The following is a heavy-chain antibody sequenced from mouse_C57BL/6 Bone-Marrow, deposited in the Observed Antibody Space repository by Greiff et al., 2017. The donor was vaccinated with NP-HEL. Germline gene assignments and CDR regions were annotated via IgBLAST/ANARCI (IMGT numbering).Heavy chain of an antibody. CDR3: ARGNWPFAY. CDR1: GYTFTDYN. D-gene: IGHD2-1*01. CDR2: INPNNGGT. V-gene: IGHV1-18*01. Sequence: EVQLQQSGPELVQPGASVTIPCKASGYTFTDYNMDWVKQSHGKSLEWIGDINPNNGGTIYNQKFQGKATLTVDKSSSTAYMELRSLTSEDTAVYYCARGNWPFAYWGQGTLVTVSA. J-gene: IGHJ3*01.